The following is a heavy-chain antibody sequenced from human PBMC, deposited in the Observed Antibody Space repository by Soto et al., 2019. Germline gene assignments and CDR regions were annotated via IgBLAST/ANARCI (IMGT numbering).Heavy chain of an antibody. CDR3: ARDLLGSGGYFDY. CDR2: IWYDGSNT. D-gene: IGHD7-27*01. CDR1: GFIFSSFV. J-gene: IGHJ4*02. Sequence: GGSLRLSCAASGFIFSSFVMHWVRQAPGKGLEWVAHIWYDGSNTYYADSVKGRFTISRDNSRNTLYLQMNSLRAEDTAVYHCARDLLGSGGYFDYWGLGTALTXS. V-gene: IGHV3-33*01.